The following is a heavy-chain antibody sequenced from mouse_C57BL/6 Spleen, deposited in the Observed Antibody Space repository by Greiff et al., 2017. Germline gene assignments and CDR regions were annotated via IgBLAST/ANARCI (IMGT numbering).Heavy chain of an antibody. V-gene: IGHV1-50*01. CDR2: IDPSDSYT. Sequence: VQLQQPGAELVKPGASVKLSCKASGYTFTSYWMQWVKQRPGQGLEWIGEIDPSDSYTNYNQKFKGKATLTVDTSSSTAYMQLSSLTSEDSAVYDCARRGYYYGSRWYFDVWGTGTTVTVSS. CDR3: ARRGYYYGSRWYFDV. D-gene: IGHD1-1*01. CDR1: GYTFTSYW. J-gene: IGHJ1*03.